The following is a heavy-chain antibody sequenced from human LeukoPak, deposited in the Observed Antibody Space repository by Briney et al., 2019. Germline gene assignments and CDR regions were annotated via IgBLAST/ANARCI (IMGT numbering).Heavy chain of an antibody. D-gene: IGHD6-19*01. J-gene: IGHJ5*02. CDR1: GYTFTTYD. V-gene: IGHV1-8*01. CDR3: ARGRGSGHKENWFDP. CDR2: MNPNSGNT. Sequence: ASVKVSCKASGYTFTTYDINWVRQATGQGLEWMGWMNPNSGNTGYTQKVQGRVTMTRNTSRNTVYMELSSLRSEDTAVYYCARGRGSGHKENWFDPWGQGTLVTVSS.